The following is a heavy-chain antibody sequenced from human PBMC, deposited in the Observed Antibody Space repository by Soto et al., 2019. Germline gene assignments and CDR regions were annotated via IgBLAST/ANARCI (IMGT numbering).Heavy chain of an antibody. V-gene: IGHV3-23*01. J-gene: IGHJ2*01. CDR3: ARGEQQIYWFFDL. CDR2: MSGGGGGI. Sequence: EVQLLESGGGLVQPGGSLRLPCAASGFTFSSYAMSWVRQAPGKGLEWVSAMSGGGGGIYYADSVKGRFTISRDNSKNTLYLQMNSLRAEDTAVYYCARGEQQIYWFFDLWGRGTLVTVSS. CDR1: GFTFSSYA. D-gene: IGHD6-13*01.